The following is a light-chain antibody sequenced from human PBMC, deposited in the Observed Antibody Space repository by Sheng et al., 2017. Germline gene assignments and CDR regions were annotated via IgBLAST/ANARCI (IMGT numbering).Light chain of an antibody. CDR3: QQYGSSPRFT. CDR1: QSVSSSY. CDR2: GAS. J-gene: IGKJ3*01. V-gene: IGKV3-20*01. Sequence: EIVLTQFPGTLSLSPGERATLSCRASQSVSSSYLAWYQQKPGQAPRLLIYGASTRATGIPNRFSGSESGTDFTLTISRLEPEDFAVYYCQQYGSSPRFTFGPGTKVDIK.